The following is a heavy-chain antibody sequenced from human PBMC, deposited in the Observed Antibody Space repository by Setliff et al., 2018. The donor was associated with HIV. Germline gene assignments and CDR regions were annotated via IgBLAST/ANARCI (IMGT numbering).Heavy chain of an antibody. CDR2: IYDNEKT. CDR1: GGVSGGDMGVHD. V-gene: IGHV4-61*08. J-gene: IGHJ4*02. CDR3: ARLPQD. Sequence: PSETLSLSCSVSGGVSGGDMGVHDWSWTRQPPGKGLEWIGYIYDNEKTFYNPSLKSRVTITVDTSKNQISLQLTSVTAEDTALYYCARLPQDWGQGTLVTVSS.